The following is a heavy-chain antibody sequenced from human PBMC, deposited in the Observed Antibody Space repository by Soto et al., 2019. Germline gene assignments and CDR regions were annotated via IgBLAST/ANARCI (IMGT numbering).Heavy chain of an antibody. J-gene: IGHJ5*02. Sequence: QVQLQESGPGLVKPSQTLSLTCTVSGGSITTGGYCWSWIRQPPGRALDWIGFICYSGNTDYNPSLKSRVNISVDTSKNQVSLKLSSVTAADTAVYYCARERTYGDYSWLDPWGQGTLVIVSS. CDR2: ICYSGNT. CDR1: GGSITTGGYC. CDR3: ARERTYGDYSWLDP. V-gene: IGHV4-31*03. D-gene: IGHD4-17*01.